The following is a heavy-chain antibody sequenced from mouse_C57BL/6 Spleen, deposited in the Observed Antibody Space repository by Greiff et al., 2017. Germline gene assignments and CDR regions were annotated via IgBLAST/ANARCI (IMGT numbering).Heavy chain of an antibody. CDR2: INPNNGGT. CDR3: ARRTTVVANWYFDV. Sequence: VQLQQSGPELVKPGASVKIPCKASGYTFTDYNMDWVKQSPGKRLEWIGDINPNNGGTNYNQKFKGQSPLTVDKSSSTAYMELRSLPSEDPAVYYCARRTTVVANWYFDVWGTGTTVTVSS. CDR1: GYTFTDYN. J-gene: IGHJ1*03. V-gene: IGHV1-18*01. D-gene: IGHD1-1*01.